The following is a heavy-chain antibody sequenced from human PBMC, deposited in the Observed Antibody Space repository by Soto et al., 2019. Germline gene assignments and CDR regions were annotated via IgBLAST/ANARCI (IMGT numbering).Heavy chain of an antibody. V-gene: IGHV4-39*01. CDR3: ARLPSRHLVDY. D-gene: IGHD3-3*02. Sequence: SETLSLTCTVSGSSINSSGYYWGWIRRPPGKGLEWIGSMFYGVSTYYNPSLKSRVTVSVDTSKNQFSLNLRSVTAADTAVYYCARLPSRHLVDYWGQGTLVTVSS. CDR1: GSSINSSGYY. CDR2: MFYGVST. J-gene: IGHJ4*02.